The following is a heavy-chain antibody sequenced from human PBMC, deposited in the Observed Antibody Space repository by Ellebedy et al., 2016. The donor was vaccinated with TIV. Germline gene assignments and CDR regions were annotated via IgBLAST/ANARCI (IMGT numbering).Heavy chain of an antibody. Sequence: GESLKISCVVSGFTVNSNYMSWVRQAPGKGLEWVSVISVGGSTYYADSVKGRFTISRDNSKNTLLLQMNSLRVDDTAVYYCATETFNDADLILWGLFSMWGQGTTVTVSS. V-gene: IGHV3-66*01. CDR1: GFTVNSNY. CDR2: ISVGGST. D-gene: IGHD3-10*01. CDR3: ATETFNDADLILWGLFSM. J-gene: IGHJ3*02.